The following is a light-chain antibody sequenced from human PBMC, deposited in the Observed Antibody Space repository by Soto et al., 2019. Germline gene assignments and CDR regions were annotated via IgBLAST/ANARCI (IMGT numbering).Light chain of an antibody. CDR2: DAS. CDR1: QSVSSY. J-gene: IGKJ5*01. CDR3: HQRYNWPRVT. V-gene: IGKV3-11*01. Sequence: EIVLTPSPATLSLSPVERATLSCRASQSVSSYLAWYQQKPGQAPRLLIYDASNRATGIPARFSGSGSATDFTLTITSLEPEDFAVYFCHQRYNWPRVTFGQGTRLEIK.